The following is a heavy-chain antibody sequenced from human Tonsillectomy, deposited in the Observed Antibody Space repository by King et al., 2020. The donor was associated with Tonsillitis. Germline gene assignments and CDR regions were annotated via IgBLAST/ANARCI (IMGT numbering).Heavy chain of an antibody. CDR1: GFTFSNYW. Sequence: VQLVESGGGLVQPGGSLRLSCVASGFTFSNYWMSWVRQAPGKGLEWVGDINKDGNEKNYVDSVKDRLSISRDNAKKSLYLQMSSLRADDTDLYYCARELSCATWHPGDAYWGHGTLVTVSS. V-gene: IGHV3-7*03. J-gene: IGHJ1*01. CDR2: INKDGNEK. CDR3: ARELSCATWHPGDAY. D-gene: IGHD2-15*01.